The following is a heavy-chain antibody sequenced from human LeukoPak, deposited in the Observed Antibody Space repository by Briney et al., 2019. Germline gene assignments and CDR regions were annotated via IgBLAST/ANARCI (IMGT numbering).Heavy chain of an antibody. J-gene: IGHJ4*02. CDR1: GFTFSSYS. CDR3: ARDLSRDGYPSGNFDY. CDR2: ISSSSSYI. Sequence: GGSLRLSRAASGFTFSSYSMNWVRQAPGKGLEGVSSISSSSSYIYYADSVKGRFTISRDNAKNSLYPQMNSLRAEDTAVYYCARDLSRDGYPSGNFDYWGQGTLVTVSS. D-gene: IGHD5-24*01. V-gene: IGHV3-21*01.